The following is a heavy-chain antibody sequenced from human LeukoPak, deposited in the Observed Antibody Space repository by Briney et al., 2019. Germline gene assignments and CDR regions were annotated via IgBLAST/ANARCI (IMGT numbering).Heavy chain of an antibody. CDR1: GFTFSSYG. CDR2: IWYDGSNK. D-gene: IGHD3-10*01. V-gene: IGHV3-33*01. J-gene: IGHJ6*02. Sequence: GGSLRLSCAASGFTFSSYGMHWVRQAPGKGLEWVAVIWYDGSNKYYADSVKGRFTISRDNSKNTLYLQMNSLRAEDTAVYYCTTDRQQESMVPYYYGMDVWGQGTTVTVSS. CDR3: TTDRQQESMVPYYYGMDV.